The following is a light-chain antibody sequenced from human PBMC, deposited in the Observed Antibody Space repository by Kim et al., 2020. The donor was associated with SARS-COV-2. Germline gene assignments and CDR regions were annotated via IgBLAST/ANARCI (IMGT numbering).Light chain of an antibody. V-gene: IGKV1-5*03. CDR3: QQYNSYSRT. CDR1: QSISSW. CDR2: KAS. J-gene: IGKJ1*01. Sequence: DIQMTQSPSTLSASVGDRVTIICRASQSISSWLAWYQQKPGKAPKLLIYKASILESGVPSRFSGSGSGTEFTLTISSLQPDDFATYYCQQYNSYSRTFGQGTKVDIK.